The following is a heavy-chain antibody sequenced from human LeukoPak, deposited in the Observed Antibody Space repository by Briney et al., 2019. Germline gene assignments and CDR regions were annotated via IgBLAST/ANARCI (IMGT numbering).Heavy chain of an antibody. Sequence: GGSLRLSCAASGFTFRNFGMHWVRQAPGKGLEWVAVISNDGSIKYYVDSVKGRFTISRDNSYNTLYLQMNSLRPEDTAVYYCARDLGYYRADYWGQGTLVTVSS. J-gene: IGHJ4*02. CDR3: ARDLGYYRADY. V-gene: IGHV3-30*03. CDR2: ISNDGSIK. D-gene: IGHD1-26*01. CDR1: GFTFRNFG.